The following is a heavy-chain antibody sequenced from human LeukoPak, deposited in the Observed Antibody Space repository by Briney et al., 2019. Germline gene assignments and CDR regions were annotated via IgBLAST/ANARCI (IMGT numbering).Heavy chain of an antibody. D-gene: IGHD1-14*01. Sequence: SETLSLTCTVSGGSISSYYWSWIRQPPGKGLEWIGSIYYSGSTYYNPSLKSRVTISVDTSKNQFSLKLSSVTAADTAVYYCARLTSHWYFDLWGRGTLVTVSS. CDR3: ARLTSHWYFDL. J-gene: IGHJ2*01. CDR2: IYYSGST. V-gene: IGHV4-59*08. CDR1: GGSISSYY.